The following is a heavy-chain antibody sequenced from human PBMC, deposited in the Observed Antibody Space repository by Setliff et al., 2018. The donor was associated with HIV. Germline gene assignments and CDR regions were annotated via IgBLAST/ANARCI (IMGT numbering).Heavy chain of an antibody. Sequence: ASVKVSCKASAYAFTSQFRHWVRQAPVQGVEWMGIISPSGDRTTDAQRFRGRVTMTSDTSTGTVYMELSSLRSEDTAVCYCASAIVVLGYNSFSVDVWGKGTTVTVSS. V-gene: IGHV1-46*01. D-gene: IGHD1-26*01. CDR1: AYAFTSQF. CDR2: ISPSGDRT. CDR3: ASAIVVLGYNSFSVDV. J-gene: IGHJ6*04.